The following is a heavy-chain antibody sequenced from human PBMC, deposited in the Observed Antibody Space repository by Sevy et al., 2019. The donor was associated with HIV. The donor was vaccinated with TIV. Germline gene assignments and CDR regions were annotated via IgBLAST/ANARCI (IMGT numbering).Heavy chain of an antibody. Sequence: GGSLRLSCVASGFTFRSYTMKWVRQAPGKGLECVSSISSSGSYIYYADSVKGRFTISRDDAKNSLYLQMNTLRAEDAALYYCARVRPYDTSDFDYWGQGTLVTVS. V-gene: IGHV3-21*01. CDR2: ISSSGSYI. J-gene: IGHJ4*02. CDR3: ARVRPYDTSDFDY. D-gene: IGHD3-22*01. CDR1: GFTFRSYT.